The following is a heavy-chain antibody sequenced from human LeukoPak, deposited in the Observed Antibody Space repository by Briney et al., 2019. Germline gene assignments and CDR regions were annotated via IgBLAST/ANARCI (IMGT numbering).Heavy chain of an antibody. V-gene: IGHV3-21*01. CDR3: ARDLAPGETRWFDS. CDR2: ISISSSYT. Sequence: GGSLRLSCAASGFTFSSYSMNWVRQAPGKGLEWVSSISISSSYTYYADSVKGRFTISRDNAKSSLYLQMNSLRAEDTAVYYCARDLAPGETRWFDSWGQGTLVTVSS. J-gene: IGHJ5*01. CDR1: GFTFSSYS.